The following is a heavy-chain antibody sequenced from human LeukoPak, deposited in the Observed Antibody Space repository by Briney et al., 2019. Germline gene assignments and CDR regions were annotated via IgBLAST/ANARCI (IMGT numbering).Heavy chain of an antibody. D-gene: IGHD6-13*01. J-gene: IGHJ4*02. CDR3: ARASIKSIAAQVFDY. Sequence: ASVKVSCKASGYTFTSYAMNWVRQAPGQGLEWMGWISAYNGNTNYAQKLQGRVTMTTDTSTSTAYMELRSLRSDDTAVYYCARASIKSIAAQVFDYWGRGTLVTVSS. CDR1: GYTFTSYA. V-gene: IGHV1-18*01. CDR2: ISAYNGNT.